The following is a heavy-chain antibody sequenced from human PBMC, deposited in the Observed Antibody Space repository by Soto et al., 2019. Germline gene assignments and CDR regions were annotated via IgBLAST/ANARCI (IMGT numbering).Heavy chain of an antibody. J-gene: IGHJ5*02. Sequence: SETLSLTCTVSGYSISSGYYWGWIRQPPGKGLEWIGSIYHSGSTYYNPSLKSRVTISVDTSKNQFSLKLSSVTAADTAVYYCARGSFNYYGSGSYWFDPWGQGTLVTVSS. CDR2: IYHSGST. CDR3: ARGSFNYYGSGSYWFDP. CDR1: GYSISSGYY. V-gene: IGHV4-38-2*02. D-gene: IGHD3-10*01.